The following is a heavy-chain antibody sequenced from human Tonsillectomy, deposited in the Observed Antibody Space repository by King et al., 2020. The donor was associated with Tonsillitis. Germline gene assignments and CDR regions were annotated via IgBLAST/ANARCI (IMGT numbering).Heavy chain of an antibody. CDR3: ARDLLVSYSSTAVGMDV. CDR1: GGSISYYY. Sequence: VQLQESGPGLVKSSETLSLTCTVSGGSISYYYWSWIRQPPGKGLEWIGYIYYSGSTNYNPSLKSRVTISVDTSKNQFSLKLSSVTAADTAVYYCARDLLVSYSSTAVGMDVWGQGTTVTVSS. J-gene: IGHJ6*02. D-gene: IGHD6-19*01. CDR2: IYYSGST. V-gene: IGHV4-59*01.